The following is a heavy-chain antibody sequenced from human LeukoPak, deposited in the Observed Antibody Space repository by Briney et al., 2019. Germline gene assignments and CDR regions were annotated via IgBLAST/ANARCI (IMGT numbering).Heavy chain of an antibody. Sequence: ASVKVSCKASGGIFRSYVISWVRQAPGQGLEWMGRIMPMLGITNYAQKFQGRVTITADKSTSTVYMELSSLRSEDTAGYYCARHYYDSSGDYGGGYWGQGTLVTVSS. CDR3: ARHYYDSSGDYGGGY. V-gene: IGHV1-69*04. D-gene: IGHD3-22*01. CDR2: IMPMLGIT. CDR1: GGIFRSYV. J-gene: IGHJ4*02.